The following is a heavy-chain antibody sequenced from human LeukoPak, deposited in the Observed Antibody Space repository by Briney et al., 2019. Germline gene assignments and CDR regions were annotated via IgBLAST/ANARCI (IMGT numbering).Heavy chain of an antibody. Sequence: GGSLRLSCAASGFTFSSYAMTWVRQAPGRGLEWVSSVDGGGGGTYYADSVKGRFTISRDNSRDTLYLQMNGLRAEDTAVYFCAKQSAGSAAWYSLHYDFWGQGTLVTVSS. J-gene: IGHJ4*02. CDR1: GFTFSSYA. D-gene: IGHD6-13*01. CDR3: AKQSAGSAAWYSLHYDF. CDR2: VDGGGGGT. V-gene: IGHV3-23*01.